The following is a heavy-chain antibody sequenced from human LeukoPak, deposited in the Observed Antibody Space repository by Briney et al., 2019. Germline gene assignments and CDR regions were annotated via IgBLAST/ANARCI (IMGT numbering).Heavy chain of an antibody. D-gene: IGHD3-10*01. Sequence: PGGSLRLSYAVSGLTFSDNYMGWVRQTPRKGLEWVSLISGDGRTSYADSVKGRFTISRDNSRNTLYLQMSSLRAEDTSVYYCARVIMVRGLIIREFDYWGQGALVTVSS. V-gene: IGHV3-66*02. J-gene: IGHJ4*02. CDR2: ISGDGRT. CDR1: GLTFSDNY. CDR3: ARVIMVRGLIIREFDY.